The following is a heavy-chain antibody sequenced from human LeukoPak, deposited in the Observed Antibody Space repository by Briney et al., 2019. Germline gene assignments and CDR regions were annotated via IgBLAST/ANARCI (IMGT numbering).Heavy chain of an antibody. D-gene: IGHD6-6*01. V-gene: IGHV1-18*01. J-gene: IGHJ6*03. CDR2: ISAYNGNT. Sequence: ASVKVSCKASGYTFTSYGISWVRQAPGQGLEWMGWISAYNGNTNYAQKLQGRVTMTTDTSTSTAYMELRSLRSDDTAVYYCARVSGAARVDYYYYYMDVWGKGTTVTVSS. CDR1: GYTFTSYG. CDR3: ARVSGAARVDYYYYYMDV.